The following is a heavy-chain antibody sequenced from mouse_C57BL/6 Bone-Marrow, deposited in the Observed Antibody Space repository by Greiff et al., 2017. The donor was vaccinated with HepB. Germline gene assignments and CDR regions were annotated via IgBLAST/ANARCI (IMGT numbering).Heavy chain of an antibody. CDR1: GFTFSSYA. CDR2: ISDGGSYT. Sequence: EVKLMESGGGLVKPGGSLKLSCAASGFTFSSYAMSWVRQTPEKRLEWVATISDGGSYTYYPDNVKGRFTISRDNAKNNLYLQMSHLKSEDTAMYYCARDLARESNPYAMDYWGQGTSVTVSS. V-gene: IGHV5-4*01. D-gene: IGHD1-3*01. CDR3: ARDLARESNPYAMDY. J-gene: IGHJ4*01.